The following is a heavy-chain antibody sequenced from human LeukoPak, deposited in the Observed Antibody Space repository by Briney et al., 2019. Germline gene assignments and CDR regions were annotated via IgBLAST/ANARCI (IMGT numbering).Heavy chain of an antibody. D-gene: IGHD3-10*01. Sequence: GGSLRLSCAASGVTLSSYAMSWARQAPGKGLEWVSAISGSGDNTFYAGSVRGRFTISRDNSKNTLYLQMDSLRAEDTAIFYCTKDFRGSGYFFDYWGQGTPVTVSS. CDR2: ISGSGDNT. CDR3: TKDFRGSGYFFDY. J-gene: IGHJ4*02. V-gene: IGHV3-23*01. CDR1: GVTLSSYA.